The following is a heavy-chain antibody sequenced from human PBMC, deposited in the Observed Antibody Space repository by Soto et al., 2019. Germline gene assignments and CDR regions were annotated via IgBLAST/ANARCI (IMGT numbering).Heavy chain of an antibody. CDR3: AKRGIYDSTGYYPFEY. Sequence: GGSLRLSCAASGFTFSNYAMTWVRQAPGKGLEWVSSISYSGGSTYYADSVKGRFTISRDNSKNTLYLQMNSLRAEDTAVYYCAKRGIYDSTGYYPFEYWGQGTLVTVSS. D-gene: IGHD3-22*01. V-gene: IGHV3-23*01. CDR2: ISYSGGST. CDR1: GFTFSNYA. J-gene: IGHJ4*01.